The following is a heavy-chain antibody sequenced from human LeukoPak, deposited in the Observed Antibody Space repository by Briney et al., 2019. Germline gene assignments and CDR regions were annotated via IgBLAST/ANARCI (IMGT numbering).Heavy chain of an antibody. D-gene: IGHD3-10*01. CDR2: IKEDGSEK. J-gene: IGHJ4*02. Sequence: PGGSLRLSCAASGFNFYNCWMNWVRQAPGKGLEWVASIKEDGSEKYYVGSVKGRFTISRDNAKNSLYLQMNSLRVEDTAVYYCARRGSGSYYELGYWGQGTLVTVSS. CDR3: ARRGSGSYYELGY. V-gene: IGHV3-7*01. CDR1: GFNFYNCW.